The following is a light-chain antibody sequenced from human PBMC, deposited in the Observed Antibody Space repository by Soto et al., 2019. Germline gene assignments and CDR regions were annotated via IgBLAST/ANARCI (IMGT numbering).Light chain of an antibody. V-gene: IGKV3-20*01. J-gene: IGKJ4*02. CDR3: HRYGSSPLT. CDR1: QSVTSSY. CDR2: GAS. Sequence: EIVLTQSPGTLSLSPGEIVTLSCRASQSVTSSYLAWYQQKPGQAPRPLLYGASSRATGIPDRFSGNGFGTDFTLTISRQGPEDFAVYYCHRYGSSPLTFGGGTKVEIK.